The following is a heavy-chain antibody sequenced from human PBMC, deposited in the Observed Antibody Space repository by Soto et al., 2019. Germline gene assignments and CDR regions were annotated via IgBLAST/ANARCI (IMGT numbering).Heavy chain of an antibody. Sequence: QVQLVESGGGLVKPGGSLRLSCAASGFTFSDYYMSWIRQAPGKGLEWVSYISSSGSTIYYADSVKGRFTISRDNAKNSRNLQMNSLRAEDTAVYYCAREVYSSSLPTSYYYYGMDVWGQGTTVTVSS. V-gene: IGHV3-11*01. J-gene: IGHJ6*02. D-gene: IGHD6-6*01. CDR1: GFTFSDYY. CDR2: ISSSGSTI. CDR3: AREVYSSSLPTSYYYYGMDV.